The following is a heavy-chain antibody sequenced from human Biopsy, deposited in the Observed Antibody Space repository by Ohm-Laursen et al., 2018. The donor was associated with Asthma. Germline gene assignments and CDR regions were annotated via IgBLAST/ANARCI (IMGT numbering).Heavy chain of an antibody. CDR2: ISKDASTQ. V-gene: IGHV3-30*01. CDR1: GFSFSNFA. J-gene: IGHJ3*02. D-gene: IGHD1-1*01. Sequence: SLRLSCAALGFSFSNFAIHWVRQAPGKGLEWVGVISKDASTQDYADSVKGRFTMARDNSKNTLDLQMNSLREEDTAVYYCVRDGTDDAFDIWGQGTVGSVSS. CDR3: VRDGTDDAFDI.